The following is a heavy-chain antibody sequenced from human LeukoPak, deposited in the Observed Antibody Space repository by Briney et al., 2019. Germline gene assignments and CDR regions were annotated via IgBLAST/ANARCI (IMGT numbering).Heavy chain of an antibody. V-gene: IGHV3-21*01. CDR3: ARDPMLQDYGDPAFDY. J-gene: IGHJ4*02. CDR2: ISSSISYI. D-gene: IGHD4-17*01. Sequence: GGSLRLSCAASGFTFSSESMTRVRQAPGKGLKWVSSISSSISYIYSADSVKGRFTISGHNAKNSLYLQMNSLRAEDTAVYYCARDPMLQDYGDPAFDYWGQGTLVTVSS. CDR1: GFTFSSES.